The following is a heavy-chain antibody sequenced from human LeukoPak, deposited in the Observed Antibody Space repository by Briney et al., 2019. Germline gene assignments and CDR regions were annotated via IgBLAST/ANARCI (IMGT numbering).Heavy chain of an antibody. V-gene: IGHV3-23*01. J-gene: IGHJ4*02. CDR3: ANTEDYYDSSGSTPYYFDY. Sequence: PGGSLRLSCAASGFTFSSYAMRWVRQAPGKGLEWVSAISGSGGSTYYADSVKGRFTISRDNSKNTLYLQMNSLRAEDTAVYYCANTEDYYDSSGSTPYYFDYWGQGTLVTVSS. CDR1: GFTFSSYA. CDR2: ISGSGGST. D-gene: IGHD3-22*01.